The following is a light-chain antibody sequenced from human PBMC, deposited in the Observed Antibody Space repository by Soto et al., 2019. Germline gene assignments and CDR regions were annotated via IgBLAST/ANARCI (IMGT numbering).Light chain of an antibody. CDR2: GAS. V-gene: IGKV1-9*01. J-gene: IGKJ4*01. CDR3: QQFNVSPLT. Sequence: DIQLTQSPSFLSASVGDRVTISCRASQGISDYLAWYQQKPGKAPKLLIYGASTLQSGVPSRLSGSASVTEFNLTISSLQPEDFATYFCQQFNVSPLTFGGGTKREIK. CDR1: QGISDY.